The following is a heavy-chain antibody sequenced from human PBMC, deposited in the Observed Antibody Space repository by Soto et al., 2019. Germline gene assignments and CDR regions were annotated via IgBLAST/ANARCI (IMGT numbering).Heavy chain of an antibody. J-gene: IGHJ5*02. CDR1: GGSISSSSYY. CDR3: ALVVVEYSSSSGLGWFDP. D-gene: IGHD6-6*01. Sequence: SETLSLTCTVSGGSISSSSYYWGWIRQPPGKGLEWIGSIYYSGSTYYNPSLKSRVTISVDTSKNQFSLKLSSVTAADTAVYYCALVVVEYSSSSGLGWFDPWGQGTLVTVSS. CDR2: IYYSGST. V-gene: IGHV4-39*01.